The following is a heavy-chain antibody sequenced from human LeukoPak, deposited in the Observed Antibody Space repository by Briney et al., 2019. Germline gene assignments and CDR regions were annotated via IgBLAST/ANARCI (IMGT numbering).Heavy chain of an antibody. Sequence: GGSLRLSCAASGFTFSDYYMSWIRQAPGKGLEWVSAISGSGGFTYYADSVKGRFTISRDNSKNTLFLQMNSLRVEDTAVYYCAKDAPKAGYYDSSGYYLSPYFWGQGTLVTVSS. CDR3: AKDAPKAGYYDSSGYYLSPYF. V-gene: IGHV3-23*01. J-gene: IGHJ1*01. D-gene: IGHD3-22*01. CDR2: ISGSGGFT. CDR1: GFTFSDYY.